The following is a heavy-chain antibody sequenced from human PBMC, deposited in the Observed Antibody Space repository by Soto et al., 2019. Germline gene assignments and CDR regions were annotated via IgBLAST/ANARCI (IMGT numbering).Heavy chain of an antibody. CDR3: ARDVRYGIDY. CDR1: GGSISSGGYY. J-gene: IGHJ4*02. V-gene: IGHV4-31*03. D-gene: IGHD1-1*01. Sequence: SETLSLTCTVSGGSISSGGYYWSWIRQHPGKGLEWIGYIYYSGSTYYNPSLKSRVTISVDTSKNQFSLKLSSVTAADTAVYYCARDVRYGIDYWGQGTLVTVSS. CDR2: IYYSGST.